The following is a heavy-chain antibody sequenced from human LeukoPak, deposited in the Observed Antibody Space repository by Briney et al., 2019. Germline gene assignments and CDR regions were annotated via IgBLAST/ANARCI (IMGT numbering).Heavy chain of an antibody. CDR2: ISYDGSNK. J-gene: IGHJ5*02. CDR3: ARDLGYCSGGSCTNWFDP. Sequence: GGSLRLSCAASGFTFSSYAMHWVRQAPGKGLEWVAVISYDGSNKYYADSVKGRFTISRDNSKNTLYVQMNGLRADDTAVYYCARDLGYCSGGSCTNWFDPWGQGTLVTVSS. D-gene: IGHD2-15*01. CDR1: GFTFSSYA. V-gene: IGHV3-30-3*01.